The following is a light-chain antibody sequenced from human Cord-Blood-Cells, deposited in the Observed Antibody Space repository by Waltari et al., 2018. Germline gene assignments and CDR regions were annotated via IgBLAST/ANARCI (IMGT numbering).Light chain of an antibody. CDR1: STDVGGSNS. CDR2: DVS. J-gene: IGLJ2*01. V-gene: IGLV2-14*01. Sequence: QSALTQPASVSGSPGPSTTISCTGTSTDVGGSNSVSWYQQHPGKAPKLMIYDVSNRPSGVSNLFSGSKSGNTASLTISGLQAEDEADYYCSSYTSSSTLVVFGGGTKLTVL. CDR3: SSYTSSSTLVV.